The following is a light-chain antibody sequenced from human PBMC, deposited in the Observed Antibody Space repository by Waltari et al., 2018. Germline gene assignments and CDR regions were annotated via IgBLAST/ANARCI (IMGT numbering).Light chain of an antibody. J-gene: IGLJ1*01. CDR3: QSWDSGLSAFV. Sequence: QSVLTQPPSATGSPGQSVTISCTGTNSDVGAYNYVSWYPQHPGKVPKLLIYEVTKRPSGVPDRFSGSKSGNTASLTVSGLQADDEADYYCQSWDSGLSAFVFGTGTKVTVL. CDR1: NSDVGAYNY. V-gene: IGLV2-8*01. CDR2: EVT.